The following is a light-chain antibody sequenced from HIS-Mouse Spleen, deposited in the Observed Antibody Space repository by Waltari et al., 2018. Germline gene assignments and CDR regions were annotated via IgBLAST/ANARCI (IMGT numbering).Light chain of an antibody. CDR3: QQRYSTPQWT. J-gene: IGKJ1*01. Sequence: DIQMTQSPSSLSASVGDRVTITCRARQSISSYLNWYQQKPGTAPQLLIYAASSLQSGVPSRFSSNGSETDFTLTLSSLQPEDFATYYCQQRYSTPQWTFGQGTKVEIK. CDR1: QSISSY. CDR2: AAS. V-gene: IGKV1-39*01.